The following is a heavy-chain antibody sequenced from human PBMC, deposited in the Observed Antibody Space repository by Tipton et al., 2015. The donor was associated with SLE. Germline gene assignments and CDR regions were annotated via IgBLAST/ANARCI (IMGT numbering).Heavy chain of an antibody. CDR2: IYHSGST. J-gene: IGHJ4*02. Sequence: TLSLTCAVSGGSISSSNWWSWVRQPPGKGLEWIGEIYHSGSTNYNPSLKSRVTISVDRSKNQFSLNLSSVTAADTAVYYCARDLDGYNYGDYWGQGILVTVSS. V-gene: IGHV4-4*02. CDR1: GGSISSSNW. CDR3: ARDLDGYNYGDY. D-gene: IGHD5-24*01.